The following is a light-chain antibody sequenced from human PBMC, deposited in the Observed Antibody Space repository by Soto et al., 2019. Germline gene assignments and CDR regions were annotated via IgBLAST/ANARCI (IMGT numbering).Light chain of an antibody. Sequence: QPVLTQPSSLSASPGASASLTCTLRSGINVGTYRIYWYQQKPGSPPQYLLRYKSDSDKQQGSGVPSRFSGSKDASANAGILLISGLQSEDEADYYCMLWHSSAYVFGTGSKGTVL. CDR1: SGINVGTYR. J-gene: IGLJ1*01. V-gene: IGLV5-45*03. CDR2: YKSDSDK. CDR3: MLWHSSAYV.